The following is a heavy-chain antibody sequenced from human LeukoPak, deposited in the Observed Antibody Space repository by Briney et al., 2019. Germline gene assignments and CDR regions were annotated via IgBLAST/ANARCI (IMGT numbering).Heavy chain of an antibody. V-gene: IGHV5-51*01. CDR2: IYPSDSDT. D-gene: IGHD3-3*01. CDR3: ARQSEITIFGVVTPYYFDY. J-gene: IGHJ4*02. Sequence: GESLKISCRGSGYNFTTFWIGWVRQTPGKGLEWMGIIYPSDSDTRYSPSFQGQVTISVDKSISTAYLEWSSLKASDTAMYYCARQSEITIFGVVTPYYFDYWGQGTLVTVSS. CDR1: GYNFTTFW.